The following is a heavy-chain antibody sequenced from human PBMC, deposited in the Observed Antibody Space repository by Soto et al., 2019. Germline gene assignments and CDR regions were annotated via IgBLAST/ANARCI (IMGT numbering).Heavy chain of an antibody. Sequence: QVQLVQSGAELKKPGSSVKVXXXXXXXXXTAXTXXWXRXAPGQGLEWIGAFIPIFPTPNYAQKFQGRVTIAADGPTNTAYMELNSLTSDDAAVYYXGTGAVVPAYPNWVDTWGQGTLVTVSS. D-gene: IGHD6-19*01. CDR3: GTGAVVPAYPNWVDT. CDR2: FIPIFPTP. J-gene: IGHJ5*02. V-gene: IGHV1-69*12. CDR1: XXXXTAXT.